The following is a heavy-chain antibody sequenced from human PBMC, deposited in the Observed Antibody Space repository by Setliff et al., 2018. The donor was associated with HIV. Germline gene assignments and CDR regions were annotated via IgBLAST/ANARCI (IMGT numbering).Heavy chain of an antibody. CDR1: GCTFTSYG. J-gene: IGHJ6*03. CDR3: ARDHYDILTGYYRDYYYMDV. CDR2: ISAYSGNT. D-gene: IGHD3-9*01. Sequence: ASVKVSCKASGCTFTSYGISWVRQAPGQGLEWMGWISAYSGNTNYAQKFQGRVTMTTDTSTSTAYMELRSLRSDDTAVYYCARDHYDILTGYYRDYYYMDVWGKGTTVTVSS. V-gene: IGHV1-18*01.